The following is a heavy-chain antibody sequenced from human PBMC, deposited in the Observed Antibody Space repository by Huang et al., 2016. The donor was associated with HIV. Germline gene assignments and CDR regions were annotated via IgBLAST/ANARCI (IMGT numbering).Heavy chain of an antibody. CDR2: MYYSGST. D-gene: IGHD7-27*01. Sequence: QVQLQESGPGLVKPSVTLSLTCTVSGGSISSYYWRWIRQPPGKGLEWIGYMYYSGSTNYNPSLKSRVTISVDTSKNQFSLKLSSVTAADTAVYYCARSHSIHWGFNWFDPWGQGTLVTVSS. V-gene: IGHV4-59*01. CDR3: ARSHSIHWGFNWFDP. CDR1: GGSISSYY. J-gene: IGHJ5*02.